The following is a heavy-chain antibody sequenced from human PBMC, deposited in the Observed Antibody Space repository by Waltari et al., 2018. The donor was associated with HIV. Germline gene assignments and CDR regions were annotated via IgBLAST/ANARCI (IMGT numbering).Heavy chain of an antibody. CDR1: GFTVSSNY. D-gene: IGHD3-10*01. Sequence: EVQLVESGGGLVQPGGSLRLSCAASGFTVSSNYMSWVRQAPGKGLEWVSVIYSGGSTYYADSVKGRFTISRDNSKNTLYLQMNSLRAEDTAVYYCARDPYGSGSYYSGNYYGMDVWGQGTTVTVSS. J-gene: IGHJ6*02. CDR3: ARDPYGSGSYYSGNYYGMDV. CDR2: IYSGGST. V-gene: IGHV3-66*02.